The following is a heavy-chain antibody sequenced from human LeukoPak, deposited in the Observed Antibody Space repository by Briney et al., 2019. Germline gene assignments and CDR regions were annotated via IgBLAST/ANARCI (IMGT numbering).Heavy chain of an antibody. V-gene: IGHV3-NL1*01. CDR3: ARVRFSYSSGFSYFFDY. Sequence: PGRSLRLSCAASGFTFSSYGMHWVRQAPGKGLEWVSIICSGGATYYADSVKGRFTISRDHSKNTLWLQMNSLRAEDTAVYYCARVRFSYSSGFSYFFDYWGQGTLVTVSS. D-gene: IGHD6-25*01. CDR2: ICSGGAT. J-gene: IGHJ4*02. CDR1: GFTFSSYG.